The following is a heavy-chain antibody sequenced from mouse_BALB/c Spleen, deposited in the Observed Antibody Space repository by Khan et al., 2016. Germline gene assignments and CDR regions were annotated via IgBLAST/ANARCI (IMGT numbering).Heavy chain of an antibody. CDR1: GYTFTDYA. Sequence: QVQLQQSGAELVRPGVSVKISCKASGYTFTDYAMHWVKQSHAKSLEWIGVISTYYGDASYNQKFKGKATMTVDKSSSTAYMELARLTSEDSAIYCWSRDGYGYWGQGTPVTVST. CDR2: ISTYYGDA. CDR3: SRDGYGY. J-gene: IGHJ2*01. V-gene: IGHV1S137*01. D-gene: IGHD2-10*02.